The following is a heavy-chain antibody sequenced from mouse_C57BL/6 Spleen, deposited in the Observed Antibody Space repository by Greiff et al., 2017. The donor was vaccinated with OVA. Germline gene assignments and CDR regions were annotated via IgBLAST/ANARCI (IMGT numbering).Heavy chain of an antibody. D-gene: IGHD3-2*02. Sequence: VQLQQSGPELVKPGASVKISCKASGYSFTGYYMNWVKQSPEKSLEWIGEINPSNGGTTYNQKFQAKATLTVDKSSSTAYMQLKILTSEDSAVYDCARSPTAQALYYYSMDYWGQGTSVTVSS. J-gene: IGHJ4*01. CDR2: INPSNGGT. CDR3: ARSPTAQALYYYSMDY. CDR1: GYSFTGYY. V-gene: IGHV1-42*01.